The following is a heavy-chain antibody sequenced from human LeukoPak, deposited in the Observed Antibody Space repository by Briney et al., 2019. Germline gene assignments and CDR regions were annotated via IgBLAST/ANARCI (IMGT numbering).Heavy chain of an antibody. J-gene: IGHJ4*02. Sequence: PGGSLRLSCTASGFSVSSNYMSCVRQAPGRGLEWVSVIYSDGSTNYADSVKGRLTISRDNSKNTVYLQMNNLRAEDTAVYYCARAETAAGSYWGQGTLVTVSS. CDR1: GFSVSSNY. V-gene: IGHV3-53*01. CDR3: ARAETAAGSY. CDR2: IYSDGST. D-gene: IGHD6-13*01.